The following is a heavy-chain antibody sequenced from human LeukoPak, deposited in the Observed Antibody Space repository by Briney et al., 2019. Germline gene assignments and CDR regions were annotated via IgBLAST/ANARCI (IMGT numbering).Heavy chain of an antibody. CDR2: ISYDGSNK. Sequence: GGSLRLCCAASGFTFSSYGMHWVRQAPGKGLEWVAVISYDGSNKYYADSVKGRFTISRDNSKNTLYLQMNSLRAEDTAVYYCAKLGLSTTTPPFDYWGQGTLVTVSS. CDR3: AKLGLSTTTPPFDY. CDR1: GFTFSSYG. D-gene: IGHD1-14*01. V-gene: IGHV3-30*18. J-gene: IGHJ4*02.